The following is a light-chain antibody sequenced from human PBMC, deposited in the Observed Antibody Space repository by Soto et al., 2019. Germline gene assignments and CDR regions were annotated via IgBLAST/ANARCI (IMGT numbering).Light chain of an antibody. J-gene: IGKJ4*01. Sequence: EVVLTPSPGTLSLSPGEGATLSCRASQSVSNRYFAWYQQKPGQAPRLLIYRVSSRATGIPDRFSGSGSGTDFTLTISRLEPEDFAVYYCQQYGNVPLTFGGGTKV. CDR1: QSVSNRY. CDR2: RVS. V-gene: IGKV3-20*01. CDR3: QQYGNVPLT.